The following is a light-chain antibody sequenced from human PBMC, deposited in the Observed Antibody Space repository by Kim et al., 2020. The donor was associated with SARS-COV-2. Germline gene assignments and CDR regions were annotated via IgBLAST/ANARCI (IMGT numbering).Light chain of an antibody. J-gene: IGKJ1*01. CDR3: QQSYSTPAT. CDR2: GAS. CDR1: QSISTH. Sequence: ASVGDRVTITCRTSQSISTHLNWYQQKPGKAPVLLIYGASTLVSGVPSRYSGTGSGTDFTLTISSLQPEDFATYYCQQSYSTPATFGQGTKVDIK. V-gene: IGKV1-39*01.